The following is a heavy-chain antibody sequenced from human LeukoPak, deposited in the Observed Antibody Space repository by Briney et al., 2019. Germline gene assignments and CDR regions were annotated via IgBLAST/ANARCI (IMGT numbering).Heavy chain of an antibody. Sequence: GALRLSCAASGLTFSSYGMHWVRQAPGKGLEWVAFIGYDGINKYYADSVKGRFTISRDNSKNTLYLQMSSLRAEDTAMYYCAKTSDILTGYYSYFKYWGQGTLGTVS. CDR3: AKTSDILTGYYSYFKY. V-gene: IGHV3-30*02. J-gene: IGHJ4*02. D-gene: IGHD3-9*01. CDR2: IGYDGINK. CDR1: GLTFSSYG.